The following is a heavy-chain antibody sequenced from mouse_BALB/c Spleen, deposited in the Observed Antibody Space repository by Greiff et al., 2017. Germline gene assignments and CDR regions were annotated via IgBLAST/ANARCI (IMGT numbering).Heavy chain of an antibody. J-gene: IGHJ4*01. Sequence: QVQLKQSGAELARPGASVKMSCKASGYTFTSYTMHWVKQRPGQGLEWIGYINPSSGYTNYNQKFKDKATLTADKSSSTAYMQLSSLTSEDSAVYYCARNNGNYAMDYWGQGTSVTVSS. CDR2: INPSSGYT. V-gene: IGHV1-4*01. CDR3: ARNNGNYAMDY. CDR1: GYTFTSYT. D-gene: IGHD2-1*01.